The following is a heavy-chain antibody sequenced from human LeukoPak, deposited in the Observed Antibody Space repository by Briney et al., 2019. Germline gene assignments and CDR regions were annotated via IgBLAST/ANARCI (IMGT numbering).Heavy chain of an antibody. CDR3: ARARYYYDSSGYYVADWFDP. Sequence: SETLSLTCTVSGGSISSGSYYWSWIRQPAGKGLEWIGRIYTSGSTNYTPSLKSRVTISVDTSKNQFSLKLSSVTAADTAVYYCARARYYYDSSGYYVADWFDPWGQGTLVTVSS. J-gene: IGHJ5*02. V-gene: IGHV4-61*02. CDR2: IYTSGST. D-gene: IGHD3-22*01. CDR1: GGSISSGSYY.